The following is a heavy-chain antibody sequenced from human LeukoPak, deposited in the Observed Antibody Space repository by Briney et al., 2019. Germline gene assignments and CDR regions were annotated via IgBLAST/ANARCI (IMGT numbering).Heavy chain of an antibody. CDR3: ARAKPKNMVRGLIMRRESRYYFDY. J-gene: IGHJ4*02. CDR2: ISDTGSTI. D-gene: IGHD3-10*01. CDR1: GFTFSSYE. Sequence: PGGSLRLSCAASGFTFSSYELNWVRQAPGKGLEWVSYISDTGSTIYYADSMEGRFTISRDNAKNSLYLQMNSLRAEDTAVYYCARAKPKNMVRGLIMRRESRYYFDYWGQGTLVTVSS. V-gene: IGHV3-48*03.